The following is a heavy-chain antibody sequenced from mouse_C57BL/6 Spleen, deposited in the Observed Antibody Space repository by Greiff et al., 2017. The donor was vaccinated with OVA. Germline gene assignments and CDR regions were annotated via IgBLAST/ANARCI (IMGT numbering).Heavy chain of an antibody. CDR1: GYTFTSYW. D-gene: IGHD2-4*01. CDR3: AREVIYYDYDAWFAY. J-gene: IGHJ3*01. V-gene: IGHV1-72*01. Sequence: QVHVKQPGAELVKPGASVKLSCKASGYTFTSYWMHWVKQRPGRGLEWIGRIDPNSGGTKYNEKFKSKATLTVDKPSSTAYMQLSSLTSEDSAVYYCAREVIYYDYDAWFAYWGQGTLVTVSA. CDR2: IDPNSGGT.